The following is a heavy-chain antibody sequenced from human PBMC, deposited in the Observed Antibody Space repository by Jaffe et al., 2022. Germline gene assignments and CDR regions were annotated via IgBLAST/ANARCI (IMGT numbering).Heavy chain of an antibody. J-gene: IGHJ4*02. V-gene: IGHV1-46*01. CDR1: GYTFTSYY. Sequence: QVQLVQSGAEVKKPGASVKVSCKASGYTFTSYYMHWVRQAPGQGLEWMGIINPSGGSTSYAQKFQGRVTMTRDTSTSTVYMELSSLRSEDTAVYYCARGSGDCSSTSCYSRVGEDFDYWGQGTLVTVSS. CDR2: INPSGGST. CDR3: ARGSGDCSSTSCYSRVGEDFDY. D-gene: IGHD2-2*01.